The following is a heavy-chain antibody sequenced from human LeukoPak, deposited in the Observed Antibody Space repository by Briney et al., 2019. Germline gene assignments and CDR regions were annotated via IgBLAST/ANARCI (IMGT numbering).Heavy chain of an antibody. J-gene: IGHJ6*03. CDR3: ARTRNTKYYYYMDV. CDR2: INPNSGGT. CDR1: GYTFTGYY. V-gene: IGHV1-2*02. Sequence: ASVKVSSTASGYTFTGYYMHWVRQAPGQGLEWMGWINPNSGGTNYAQKFQGRVTMTRDTSISTAYMELSRLRSDDTAVYYCARTRNTKYYYYMDVWGKGTTVTVSS.